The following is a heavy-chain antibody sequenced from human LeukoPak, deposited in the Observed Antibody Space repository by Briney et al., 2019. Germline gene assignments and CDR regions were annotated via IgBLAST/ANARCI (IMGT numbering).Heavy chain of an antibody. V-gene: IGHV3-74*01. J-gene: IGHJ3*02. Sequence: GGSLRLSCAASGFTFSRYWMHWVRHAPGKGLVWVSRINSDGSSTSYADSVKGRFTISRDNAKNTLYLQMNSLRAEDTALYYCARGPSGSYWTTDVAFDIWGQGTMVTVSS. CDR3: ARGPSGSYWTTDVAFDI. D-gene: IGHD1-26*01. CDR1: GFTFSRYW. CDR2: INSDGSST.